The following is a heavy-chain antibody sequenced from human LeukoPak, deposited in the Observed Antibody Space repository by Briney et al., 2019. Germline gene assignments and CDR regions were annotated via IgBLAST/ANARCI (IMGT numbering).Heavy chain of an antibody. CDR1: GFTFSSYA. CDR3: ARDEVSGTYHYVLGYYYYYYMDV. J-gene: IGHJ6*03. D-gene: IGHD3-16*02. V-gene: IGHV3-7*01. Sequence: PGGSLRLSCAASGFTFSSYAMSWVRQAPGKGLEWVANIKQDGSEKYYVDSVKGRFTISRDNAKNSLYLQMNGLRAEDTAVYYCARDEVSGTYHYVLGYYYYYYMDVWGTGTTVTISS. CDR2: IKQDGSEK.